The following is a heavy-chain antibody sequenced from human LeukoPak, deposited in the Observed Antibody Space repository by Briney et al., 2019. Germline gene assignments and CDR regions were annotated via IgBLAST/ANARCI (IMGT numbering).Heavy chain of an antibody. CDR3: ARGVAVASTELRGMLYFDY. D-gene: IGHD6-19*01. J-gene: IGHJ4*02. CDR1: GFTFSSYT. CDR2: ITSASSYI. Sequence: GGSLRLSCAASGFTFSSYTMNRVRLAPGKGLEWVSSITSASSYIYYADSVKGRFTISRDNAKNSLYLQMNSLRAEDTAVYYCARGVAVASTELRGMLYFDYWGQGTLVTVSS. V-gene: IGHV3-21*01.